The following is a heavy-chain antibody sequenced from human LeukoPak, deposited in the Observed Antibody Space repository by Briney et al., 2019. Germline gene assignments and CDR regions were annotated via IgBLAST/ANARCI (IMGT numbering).Heavy chain of an antibody. V-gene: IGHV4-39*01. D-gene: IGHD6-13*01. CDR1: GGSISSSSYY. CDR2: IYYSGST. J-gene: IGHJ4*02. CDR3: ASHQTSIAAAGHFDY. Sequence: SEALSLTCTVSGGSISSSSYYWGWIRQPPGKGLEWIGSIYYSGSTYYNPSLKSRVTISVDTSKNQFSLKLSSVTAADTAVYYCASHQTSIAAAGHFDYWGQGTLVTVSS.